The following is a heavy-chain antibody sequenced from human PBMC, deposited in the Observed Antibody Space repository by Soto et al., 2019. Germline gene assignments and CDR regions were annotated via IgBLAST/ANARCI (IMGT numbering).Heavy chain of an antibody. V-gene: IGHV1-18*04. CDR3: ARERRRIEALMLHYGMEV. CDR1: GSTFTSYG. J-gene: IGHJ6*01. D-gene: IGHD2-21*01. CDR2: ISAYTGNT. Sequence: AASVXVSCTASGSTFTSYGISWVRQAPGQGLDWMGGISAYTGNTNYAQKLQGRVTMTKDTSTRTAYMELRSLRSDDTAVYYSARERRRIEALMLHYGMEVWGQGTTVKVSS.